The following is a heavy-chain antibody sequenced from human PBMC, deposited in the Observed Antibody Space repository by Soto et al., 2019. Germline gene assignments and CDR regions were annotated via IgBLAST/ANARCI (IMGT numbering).Heavy chain of an antibody. Sequence: QVQLVQSGAEVKKPGSSVKVSCKASGGTFSSYAISWVRQAPGQGLEWMGGIIPIFGTANYAQKFQGRVTITADEPTSTAYMERSSPRSEDTAVYYCARGRISDYYGSGSYLKYWGQGTLVTVFS. CDR1: GGTFSSYA. V-gene: IGHV1-69*12. D-gene: IGHD3-10*01. CDR3: ARGRISDYYGSGSYLKY. J-gene: IGHJ4*02. CDR2: IIPIFGTA.